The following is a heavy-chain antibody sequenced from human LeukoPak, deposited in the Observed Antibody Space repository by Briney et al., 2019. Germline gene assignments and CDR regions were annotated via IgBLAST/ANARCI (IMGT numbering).Heavy chain of an antibody. CDR3: AGNYGSSFDY. J-gene: IGHJ4*02. CDR1: RFTFSSYW. CDR2: INHSGST. D-gene: IGHD3-10*01. V-gene: IGHV4-34*08. Sequence: GALRLSCAASRFTFSSYWMSWIRQPPGKGLEWIGEINHSGSTNYNPSLKSRVTISVDTSKNQFSLKLNSVTAADTAVYYCAGNYGSSFDYWGQGTLVTVSS.